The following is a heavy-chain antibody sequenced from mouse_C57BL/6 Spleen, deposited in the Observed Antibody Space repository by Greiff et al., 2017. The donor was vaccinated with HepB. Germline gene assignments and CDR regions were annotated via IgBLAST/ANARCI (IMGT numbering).Heavy chain of an antibody. D-gene: IGHD4-1*02. J-gene: IGHJ2*01. CDR1: GYAFSSSW. V-gene: IGHV1-82*01. CDR2: IYPGDGDT. Sequence: VQLQQSGPELVKPGASVKISCKASGYAFSSSWMNWVKQRPGKGLEWIGRIYPGDGDTNYNGKFKGKATLTADKSSSTAYMQLSSLTSEDSAVYFCARPTGTQDFDYWGQGTTLTVS. CDR3: ARPTGTQDFDY.